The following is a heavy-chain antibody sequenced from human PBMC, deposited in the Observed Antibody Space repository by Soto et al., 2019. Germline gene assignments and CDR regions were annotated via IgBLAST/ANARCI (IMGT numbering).Heavy chain of an antibody. D-gene: IGHD3-10*01. CDR1: GYIFSSHY. CDR2: INPGGTST. Sequence: ASVKVSCKASGYIFSSHYMHWVRQAPGQGLEWMGLINPGGTSTIYAQKLQGRITMTRDPSTSTDYMELSSLRSEDTAVYYCARDNSWDYGSGLMAWWFDPWGQGTLVTVSS. V-gene: IGHV1-46*04. CDR3: ARDNSWDYGSGLMAWWFDP. J-gene: IGHJ5*02.